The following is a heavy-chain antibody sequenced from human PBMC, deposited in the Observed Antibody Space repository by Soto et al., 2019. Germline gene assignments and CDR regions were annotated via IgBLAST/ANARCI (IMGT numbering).Heavy chain of an antibody. V-gene: IGHV2-5*02. Sequence: SGPTLVNPTQTLTLTCTFSGFSLSTSGVGVGWIRQPPGKALEWLALIYWDDDKRYSPSLKSRLTITKDTSKNQVVLTMTNMDLVDTATYYCAHLVRPFYDTRGYYNIDYWGQGILVTAPQ. J-gene: IGHJ4*02. CDR3: AHLVRPFYDTRGYYNIDY. CDR2: IYWDDDK. CDR1: GFSLSTSGVG. D-gene: IGHD3-22*01.